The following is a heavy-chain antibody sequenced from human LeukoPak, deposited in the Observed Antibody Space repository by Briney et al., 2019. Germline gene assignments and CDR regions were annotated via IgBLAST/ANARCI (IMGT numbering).Heavy chain of an antibody. CDR1: GFTVSSNY. Sequence: GSLILSCAASGFTVSSNYISWVRQAAGKGLVWIGTIYHSGSAYYKPSLKSRVTISVDTSKNQFSLMLSTVTAADTAVYYCARTLRWVVGATGGVQNWFDPWGQGTLVTVSS. D-gene: IGHD2-15*01. CDR3: ARTLRWVVGATGGVQNWFDP. CDR2: IYHSGSA. V-gene: IGHV4-38-2*01. J-gene: IGHJ5*02.